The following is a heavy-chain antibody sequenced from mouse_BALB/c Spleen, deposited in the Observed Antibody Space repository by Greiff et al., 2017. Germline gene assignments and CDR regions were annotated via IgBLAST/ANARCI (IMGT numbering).Heavy chain of an antibody. CDR2: IYPGSGST. Sequence: VQLQQPGAELVKPGTSVKLSCKASGYNFTSYWINWVKLRPGQGLEWIGDIYPGSGSTNYNEKFKSKATLTVDTSSSTAYMQLSSLASEDSALYYCARDYYGSYWYFDVWGAGTTVTVSS. D-gene: IGHD1-2*01. CDR1: GYNFTSYW. CDR3: ARDYYGSYWYFDV. V-gene: IGHV1-55*01. J-gene: IGHJ1*01.